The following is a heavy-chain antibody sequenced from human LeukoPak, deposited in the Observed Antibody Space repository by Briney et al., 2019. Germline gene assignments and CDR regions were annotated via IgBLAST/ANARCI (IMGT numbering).Heavy chain of an antibody. J-gene: IGHJ4*02. Sequence: PSETLSLTCAVYGGSFSGYYWSWIRQPPGKGLEWIGEINHSGSTNYNPSLKSRVTISVDTSKNQFSLNLTSVTAADTAVYYCARVDTAMVPFDYWGQGTLVTVSS. V-gene: IGHV4-34*01. D-gene: IGHD5-18*01. CDR3: ARVDTAMVPFDY. CDR1: GGSFSGYY. CDR2: INHSGST.